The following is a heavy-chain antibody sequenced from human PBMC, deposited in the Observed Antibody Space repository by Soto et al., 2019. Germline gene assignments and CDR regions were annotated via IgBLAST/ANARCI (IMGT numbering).Heavy chain of an antibody. D-gene: IGHD1-1*01. V-gene: IGHV3-23*01. CDR2: ISDRGDTT. Sequence: GGSLRLSCAASGFTISSNAMYWVRQAPGKGLEWVSGISDRGDTTHYADSVKGRFTISRGTSKNTLYLQLNTLRADDTAVYYCAKDKPGTTSFDYWGQGTLVTVS. CDR3: AKDKPGTTSFDY. CDR1: GFTISSNA. J-gene: IGHJ4*02.